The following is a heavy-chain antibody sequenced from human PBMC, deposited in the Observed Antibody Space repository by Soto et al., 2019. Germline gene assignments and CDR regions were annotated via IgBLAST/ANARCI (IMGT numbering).Heavy chain of an antibody. V-gene: IGHV3-7*01. J-gene: IGHJ4*01. CDR1: GFTFSFYW. D-gene: IGHD3-10*01. Sequence: EVQLVESGGGLVQPGGSLRLSCAASGFTFSFYWMSWVRQAPGKGLEWLGTIKLDASEKKYVDSVKGRFTMSRDNAKNSLYLQMDSVRAEDTAIYYCARDAGDGSGASVIHYLDFWGRGTLVTVSS. CDR3: ARDAGDGSGASVIHYLDF. CDR2: IKLDASEK.